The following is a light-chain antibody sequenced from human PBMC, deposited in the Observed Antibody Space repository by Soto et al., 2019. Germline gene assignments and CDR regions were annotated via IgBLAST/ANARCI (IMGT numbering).Light chain of an antibody. V-gene: IGLV2-23*02. J-gene: IGLJ7*01. CDR3: CSYGGSRAV. Sequence: QSALTQPASVSGSPGQSITISCTGTSSDVGSHNLVSWYQQHPGQAPKLMIYEVSKRPLGVSARFSASKSGNTASLTISGLQAEDVADYCCCSYGGSRAVFGGGTPLTVL. CDR1: SSDVGSHNL. CDR2: EVS.